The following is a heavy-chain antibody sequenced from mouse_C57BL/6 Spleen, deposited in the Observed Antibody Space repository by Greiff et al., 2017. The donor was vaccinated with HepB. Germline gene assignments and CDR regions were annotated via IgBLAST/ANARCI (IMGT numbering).Heavy chain of an antibody. CDR3: ARQRGYDYDGFAY. CDR1: GFTFSSYG. D-gene: IGHD2-4*01. CDR2: ISSGGSYT. Sequence: DVRLVESGGDLVKPGGSLKLSCAASGFTFSSYGMSWVRQTPDKRLEWVATISSGGSYTYYPDSVKGRFTISRDNAKNTLYLQMSSLKSEDTAMYYCARQRGYDYDGFAYWGQRTLVTVSA. V-gene: IGHV5-6*02. J-gene: IGHJ3*01.